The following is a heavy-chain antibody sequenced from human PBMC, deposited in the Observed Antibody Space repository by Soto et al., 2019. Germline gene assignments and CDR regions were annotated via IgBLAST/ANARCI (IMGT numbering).Heavy chain of an antibody. CDR3: AKLTAA. CDR2: ITSSGGGT. D-gene: IGHD6-13*01. CDR1: GFTFSAYV. J-gene: IGHJ4*02. Sequence: GGSLRLSCAASGFTFSAYVMIWVRQAPGKGLEWVSSITSSGGGTYYADSVKGRFTVSRDNSKNTVYLQMNSLRDEDTAVYYCAKLTAAWGQGTLVTVSS. V-gene: IGHV3-23*01.